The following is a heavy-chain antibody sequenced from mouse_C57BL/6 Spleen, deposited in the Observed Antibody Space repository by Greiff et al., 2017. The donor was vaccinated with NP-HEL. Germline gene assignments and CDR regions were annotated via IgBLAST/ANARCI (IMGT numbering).Heavy chain of an antibody. CDR1: GYTFTDYN. J-gene: IGHJ3*01. Sequence: EVKLMESGPELVKPGASVKIPCKASGYTFTDYNMDWVKQSHGKSLEWIGDINPNNGGTIYNQKFKGKATLTVDKSSSTAYMELRSLTSEDTAVYYCAREWSGQLRREFAYWGQGTLVTVSA. D-gene: IGHD3-2*02. CDR2: INPNNGGT. V-gene: IGHV1-18*01. CDR3: AREWSGQLRREFAY.